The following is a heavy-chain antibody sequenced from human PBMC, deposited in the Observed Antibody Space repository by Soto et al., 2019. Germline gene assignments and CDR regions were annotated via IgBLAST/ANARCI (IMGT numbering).Heavy chain of an antibody. CDR2: INAGNGNT. J-gene: IGHJ4*02. Sequence: QVQLVQSGAEVKKPGASVKVSCKASGYTFTSYAMHWVRQAPGQRLEWMGWINAGNGNTKYSQKFQGRVTITRDTSASPAYMELSSLRSEDTAVYYCARIDYDYVWGSYRYAPLDYWGQGTLVTVSS. V-gene: IGHV1-3*01. CDR3: ARIDYDYVWGSYRYAPLDY. D-gene: IGHD3-16*02. CDR1: GYTFTSYA.